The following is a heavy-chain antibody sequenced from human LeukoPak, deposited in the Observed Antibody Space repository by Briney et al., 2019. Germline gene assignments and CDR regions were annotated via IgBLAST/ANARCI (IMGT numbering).Heavy chain of an antibody. V-gene: IGHV3-30*03. CDR2: ISYDGSNK. Sequence: GGSLRLSCAASGFTFSSYGMHWVRQAPGKGLEWVAVISYDGSNKYYADSVKGRFTISRDNSKNTLYLQMNSLRAEDTAVYYCARAAHCSSTSCSSPYFDYWGQGTLVTVSS. J-gene: IGHJ4*02. CDR1: GFTFSSYG. D-gene: IGHD2-2*01. CDR3: ARAAHCSSTSCSSPYFDY.